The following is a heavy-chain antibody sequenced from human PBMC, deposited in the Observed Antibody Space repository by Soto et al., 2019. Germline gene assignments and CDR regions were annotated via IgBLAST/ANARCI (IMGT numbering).Heavy chain of an antibody. D-gene: IGHD2-15*01. J-gene: IGHJ4*02. V-gene: IGHV5-10-1*01. Sequence: GESLKISCEASGYSFTSYWVNWVRQMPGKGLEWMGRIDPSDSYTSYSPSFQGHVTSSVDKSISTAYLQWSSLKASDTAIYYCARHEYCSGGTCFIGVASDHWGQGTLVTVSS. CDR2: IDPSDSYT. CDR3: ARHEYCSGGTCFIGVASDH. CDR1: GYSFTSYW.